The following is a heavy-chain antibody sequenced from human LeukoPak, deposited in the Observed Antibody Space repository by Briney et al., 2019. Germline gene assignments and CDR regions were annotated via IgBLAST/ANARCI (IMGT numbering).Heavy chain of an antibody. CDR2: IYYSGST. J-gene: IGHJ4*02. CDR3: AREGWGYNDGRGSFDY. CDR1: GGSISSSSYY. V-gene: IGHV4-39*02. Sequence: SETLSLTCTVSGGSISSSSYYWGWIRQPPGKGLEWIGNIYYSGSTFYNPSLKSRVTISVDTSQEQFSLKLSSVTAADTAVYYCAREGWGYNDGRGSFDYWGQGTLVTVSS. D-gene: IGHD3-22*01.